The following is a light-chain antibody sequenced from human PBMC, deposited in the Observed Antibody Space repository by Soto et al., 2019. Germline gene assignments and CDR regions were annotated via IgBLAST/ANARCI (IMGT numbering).Light chain of an antibody. CDR2: GAS. V-gene: IGKV3-15*01. CDR1: QSVSSN. Sequence: EIVLTQSPATLSVSPGERATLSCRASQSVSSNLAWYQQKPGQAPSLLIYGASTRATGIPARFSGSGSGTEFTLTISSLQSEDFAVYYCQHYNNWPSITCGQGTRLAIK. J-gene: IGKJ5*01. CDR3: QHYNNWPSIT.